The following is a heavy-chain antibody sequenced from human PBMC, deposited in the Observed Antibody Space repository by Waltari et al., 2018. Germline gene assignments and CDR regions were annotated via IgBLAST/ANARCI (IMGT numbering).Heavy chain of an antibody. CDR1: GGSISSYY. CDR2: IYYSGST. J-gene: IGHJ4*02. CDR3: ARGGEYDILTGYYLSVFFDY. V-gene: IGHV4-59*01. D-gene: IGHD3-9*01. Sequence: QVQLQESGPGLVKPSETLSLTCTVSGGSISSYYWSWIRQPPGQGLEWIGYIYYSGSTNYNPSLKSRVTISVDTSKNQFSLKLSSVTAADTAVYYCARGGEYDILTGYYLSVFFDYWGQGTLVTVSS.